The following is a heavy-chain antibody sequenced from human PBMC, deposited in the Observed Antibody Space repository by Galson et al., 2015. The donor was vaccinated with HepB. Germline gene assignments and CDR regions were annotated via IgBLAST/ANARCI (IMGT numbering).Heavy chain of an antibody. CDR2: ISSSSTTI. Sequence: SLRLSCAASGFTFSSYSMNWVRQAPGKGLEWVSYISSSSTTIYYADSVKGRFPISRDNAKNSLYLQMNSLRDEDTAVYYCARENTAVGDYYYYYMDVWGKGTTVTVSS. CDR1: GFTFSSYS. D-gene: IGHD5-18*01. CDR3: ARENTAVGDYYYYYMDV. J-gene: IGHJ6*03. V-gene: IGHV3-48*02.